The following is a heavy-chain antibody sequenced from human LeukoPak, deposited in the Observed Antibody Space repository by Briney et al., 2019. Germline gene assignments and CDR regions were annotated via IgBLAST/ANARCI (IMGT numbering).Heavy chain of an antibody. V-gene: IGHV3-7*01. CDR1: GFTFSSYW. D-gene: IGHD6-19*01. J-gene: IGHJ4*02. CDR3: ARDTERVAGGFDY. CDR2: IKQDGSEK. Sequence: GGSLRLSCAASGFTFSSYWMSWVRQAPGKGLEWVANIKQDGSEKYYVDSVKGRFTISRDNAKNSLYLQMNSLRAEDTAVYYCARDTERVAGGFDYWGQGTLVTVSS.